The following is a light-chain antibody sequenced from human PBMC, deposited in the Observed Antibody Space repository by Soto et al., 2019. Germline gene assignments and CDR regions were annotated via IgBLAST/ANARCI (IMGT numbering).Light chain of an antibody. CDR2: GVS. CDR1: QSVSGGD. Sequence: EVVLTQSPGTLSLSPGERATLSCRASQSVSGGDLAWYQQKPGQAPRLLISGVSNRATGTPDRFSGSGSGTDFTLTISSLEPEDFAVFYCHQYGISPPTFGPGTKVEI. V-gene: IGKV3-20*01. J-gene: IGKJ1*01. CDR3: HQYGISPPT.